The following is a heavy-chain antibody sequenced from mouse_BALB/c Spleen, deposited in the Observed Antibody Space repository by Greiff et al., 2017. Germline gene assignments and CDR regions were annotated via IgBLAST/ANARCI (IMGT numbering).Heavy chain of an antibody. CDR3: ARSVAYDEYYFDY. CDR2: INPSTGYT. Sequence: VQLQQSGAELAKPGASVKMSCKASGYTFTSYWMHWVKQRPGQGLEWIGYINPSTGYTEYNQKFKDKATLTADKSSSTAYMQLSSLTSEDSAVYYCARSVAYDEYYFDYWGQGTTLTVSS. D-gene: IGHD2-3*01. J-gene: IGHJ2*01. CDR1: GYTFTSYW. V-gene: IGHV1-7*01.